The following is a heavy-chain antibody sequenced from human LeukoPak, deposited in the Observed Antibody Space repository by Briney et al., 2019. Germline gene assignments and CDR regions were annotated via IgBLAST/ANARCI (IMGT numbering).Heavy chain of an antibody. D-gene: IGHD2-2*01. CDR1: GFTVSSNY. CDR2: ISDTGGTT. V-gene: IGHV3-23*01. Sequence: GGSLRLSCAASGFTVSSNYMNWVRQAPGKGLEWVSVISDTGGTTYYADSVKGRFTISRDNSKNTLYLQMNSLRAEDTAVYYCAKRGYCSSASCYGRASYYFGMDVWGQGATVTVSS. CDR3: AKRGYCSSASCYGRASYYFGMDV. J-gene: IGHJ6*02.